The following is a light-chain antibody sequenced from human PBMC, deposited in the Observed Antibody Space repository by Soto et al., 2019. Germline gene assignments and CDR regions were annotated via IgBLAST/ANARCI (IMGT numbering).Light chain of an antibody. CDR1: SSDVGGYDF. Sequence: QSVLTQPPSVSGSPGQSVTISCTGTSSDVGGYDFVSWYQQHPGKAPKLMISDVNKRPSGVPDRFSGSKSANTASLTISGLQDEDEADYYCCSYAGATTYVFGSGTKLTVL. V-gene: IGLV2-11*01. J-gene: IGLJ1*01. CDR3: CSYAGATTYV. CDR2: DVN.